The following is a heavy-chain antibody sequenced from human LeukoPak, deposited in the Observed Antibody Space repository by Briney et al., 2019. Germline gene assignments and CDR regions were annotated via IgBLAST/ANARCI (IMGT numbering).Heavy chain of an antibody. Sequence: SGGSLRLSCAASGFTFSSYGMHWVRQAPGKGLEWVAFIRYDGSNKYYADSVKGRFTISRDNAKNSLYLQMNSLRAEDTAVYYCARLGGDAFDIWGQGTMVTVSS. D-gene: IGHD3-10*01. J-gene: IGHJ3*02. CDR3: ARLGGDAFDI. CDR2: IRYDGSNK. V-gene: IGHV3-30*02. CDR1: GFTFSSYG.